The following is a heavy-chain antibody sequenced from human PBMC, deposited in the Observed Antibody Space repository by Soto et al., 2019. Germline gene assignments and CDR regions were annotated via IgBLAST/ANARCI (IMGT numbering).Heavy chain of an antibody. D-gene: IGHD7-27*01. Sequence: GGSLRLSCAASGFTFSSYWMSWVRQAPGKGLEWVANIKQDGSEKYYVDSVKGRFTISRDNAKNSLYLQMNSLRAEATAVYYWARVSSAWAHPDDAFDIWGQGTMVTVSS. CDR2: IKQDGSEK. CDR1: GFTFSSYW. J-gene: IGHJ3*02. CDR3: ARVSSAWAHPDDAFDI. V-gene: IGHV3-7*03.